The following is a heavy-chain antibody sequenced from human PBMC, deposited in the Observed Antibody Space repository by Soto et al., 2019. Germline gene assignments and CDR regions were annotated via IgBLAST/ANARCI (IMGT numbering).Heavy chain of an antibody. CDR1: AGSISSYY. J-gene: IGHJ5*02. CDR2: IYYSGST. D-gene: IGHD6-19*01. Sequence: PSETLSLTCTVSAGSISSYYWSWIRQPPGKGLEWIGYIYYSGSTNYNPSLKSRVTISVDTSKNQFSLKLSSVTAADTAVYYCARWYSSGWLNWFDPWGQGTLVTVSS. CDR3: ARWYSSGWLNWFDP. V-gene: IGHV4-59*01.